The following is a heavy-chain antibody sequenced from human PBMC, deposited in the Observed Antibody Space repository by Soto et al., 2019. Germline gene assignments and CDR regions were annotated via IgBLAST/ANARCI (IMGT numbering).Heavy chain of an antibody. CDR1: GFTFSSYA. J-gene: IGHJ6*02. D-gene: IGHD3-10*01. V-gene: IGHV3-30-3*01. CDR3: ARDQRLVRGVGNYYYGMDV. CDR2: ISYDGSNK. Sequence: GGSLRLSCXASGFTFSSYAMHWVRQAPGKGLEWVAVISYDGSNKYYADSVKGRFTISRDNSKNTLYLQMNSLRAEDTAVYYCARDQRLVRGVGNYYYGMDVWGQGTTVTVSS.